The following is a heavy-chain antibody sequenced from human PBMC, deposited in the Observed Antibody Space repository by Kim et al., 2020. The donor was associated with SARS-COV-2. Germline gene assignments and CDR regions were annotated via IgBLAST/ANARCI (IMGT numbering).Heavy chain of an antibody. CDR1: GYTFTGYY. J-gene: IGHJ4*02. Sequence: ASVKVSCKASGYTFTGYYMHWVRQAPGQGLEWMGRIDPNSGGTNYAQKFQGRVTMTRDTSISTPYMELSRLRSDDTAVYYCARSPDLYSSSWYEGYFDYWGQGTLVTVSS. D-gene: IGHD6-13*01. V-gene: IGHV1-2*06. CDR2: IDPNSGGT. CDR3: ARSPDLYSSSWYEGYFDY.